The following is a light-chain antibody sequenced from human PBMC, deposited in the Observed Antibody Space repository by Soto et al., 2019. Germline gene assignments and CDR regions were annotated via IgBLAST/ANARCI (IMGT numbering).Light chain of an antibody. CDR3: QQSYDVRPS. V-gene: IGKV1-39*01. CDR2: GAS. Sequence: DIQMTQSPSSLSADVGDRVTITCRASQSLSDYLNWYQQKPGKAPNLLIHGASTLPSGVPSRFSGGGSGTEFTLTISSLQPEDFATYYCQQSYDVRPSFGGGTKV. CDR1: QSLSDY. J-gene: IGKJ4*01.